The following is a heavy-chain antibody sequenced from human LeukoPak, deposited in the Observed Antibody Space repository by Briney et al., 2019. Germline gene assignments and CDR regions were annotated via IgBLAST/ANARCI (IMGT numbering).Heavy chain of an antibody. D-gene: IGHD1-26*01. CDR2: IYYSGRT. CDR3: ANALGASRDMDV. J-gene: IGHJ6*03. Sequence: PSETLSLTCTVAGRSLSSYYWSWIRQPPGKGLEWIGYIYYSGRTNYNPSLKSRVTISVDTSKTQFSLKLSSVTAADTAVYYCANALGASRDMDVWGKGTTVTVSS. V-gene: IGHV4-59*01. CDR1: GRSLSSYY.